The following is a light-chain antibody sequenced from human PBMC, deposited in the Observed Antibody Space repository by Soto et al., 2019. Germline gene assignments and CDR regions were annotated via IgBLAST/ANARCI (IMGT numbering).Light chain of an antibody. Sequence: QSALAQPPSVSGSPGQSIAISCTGTSTDVGGYNYVSWHQQHPGKAPKVLISEVSNRPSGVSNRFSGSKSGNTASLTIAGLAAEDGDDYYCSSYRSGATFVFGTGTKVTVL. CDR3: SSYRSGATFV. J-gene: IGLJ1*01. CDR2: EVS. CDR1: STDVGGYNY. V-gene: IGLV2-14*01.